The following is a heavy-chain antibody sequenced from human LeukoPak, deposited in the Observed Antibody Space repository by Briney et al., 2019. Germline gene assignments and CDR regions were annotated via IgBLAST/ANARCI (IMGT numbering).Heavy chain of an antibody. J-gene: IGHJ1*01. V-gene: IGHV3-48*01. Sequence: GGSLRLSCSVSGFSFSNFDMNWVRQAPGKGLEWVSYISRGSTTKQYADSVKGRFSISRDNAENSLYLQMNSLRAEDTAVYFCARDATKWKGWTHFALGGPGSLVTVS. CDR2: ISRGSTTK. CDR1: GFSFSNFD. CDR3: ARDATKWKGWTHFAL. D-gene: IGHD1-20*01.